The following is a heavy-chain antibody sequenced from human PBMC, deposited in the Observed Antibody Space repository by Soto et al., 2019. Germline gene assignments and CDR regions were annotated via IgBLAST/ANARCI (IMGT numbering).Heavy chain of an antibody. D-gene: IGHD1-26*01. CDR2: IKQDGSEK. J-gene: IGHJ4*02. Sequence: GGSLRLSCAASGFTFSSYWMSWVRQAPGKGLEWVANIKQDGSEKYYADSVKGRFTISRDNSKNTLYLQMNSLRAEDTAVYYCARERVGALLDYWGQGTLVTVSS. CDR1: GFTFSSYW. CDR3: ARERVGALLDY. V-gene: IGHV3-7*01.